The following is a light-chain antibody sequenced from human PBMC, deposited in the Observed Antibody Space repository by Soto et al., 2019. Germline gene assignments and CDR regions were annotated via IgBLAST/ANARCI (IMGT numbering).Light chain of an antibody. J-gene: IGLJ1*01. CDR1: SSDVGAYNF. Sequence: QPASVSGSPGQSITISCTGTSSDVGAYNFVSWYQQHPGKAPKLMIYDVSNRPSGVSNRISGSKSGNTASLTISGLQAEDEADYYCTSHTSSGSLVFGTGTKLTVL. V-gene: IGLV2-14*03. CDR3: TSHTSSGSLV. CDR2: DVS.